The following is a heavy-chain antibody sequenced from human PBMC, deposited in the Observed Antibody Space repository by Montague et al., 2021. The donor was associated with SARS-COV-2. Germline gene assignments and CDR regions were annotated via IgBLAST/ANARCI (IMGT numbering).Heavy chain of an antibody. D-gene: IGHD2-15*01. V-gene: IGHV4-59*01. CDR1: GGSINTSN. J-gene: IGHJ5*02. Sequence: SETLSLTCTVSGGSINTSNWCCFRHLPGKGLEWFGYIYYSGSTNYNNPHKSRVTIAVDTSKNKFSSKLSSVAAADTAVYYCAREDRWNGFDPWGQGTLVIVSS. CDR2: IYYSGST. CDR3: AREDRWNGFDP.